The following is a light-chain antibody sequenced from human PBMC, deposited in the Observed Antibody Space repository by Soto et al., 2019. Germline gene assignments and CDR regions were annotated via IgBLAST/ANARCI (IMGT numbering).Light chain of an antibody. Sequence: QSALTQPRSVSGSPGQSVTISCTGTNSDVGGYNSVSWYQQLPGKAPKLMISAVSQRPSGVPDRFSGSKSGNTASLTISGLQAEDEADYYCSSYSGSSSYIFGTGTKLTVL. CDR2: AVS. V-gene: IGLV2-11*01. J-gene: IGLJ1*01. CDR3: SSYSGSSSYI. CDR1: NSDVGGYNS.